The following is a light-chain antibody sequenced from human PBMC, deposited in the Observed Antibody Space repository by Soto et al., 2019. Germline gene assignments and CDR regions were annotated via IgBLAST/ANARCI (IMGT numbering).Light chain of an antibody. CDR1: QGISSY. CDR3: QQLNSYST. Sequence: IQLTQSPSSLSAPVGDRVTITCRASQGISSYLAWYQQKPGKAPKLLIYAASTLQSGVPSRFSGSGSGTDFTLTISCLQPEDFATYYCQQLNSYSTFGGGTKVEIK. V-gene: IGKV1-9*01. CDR2: AAS. J-gene: IGKJ4*01.